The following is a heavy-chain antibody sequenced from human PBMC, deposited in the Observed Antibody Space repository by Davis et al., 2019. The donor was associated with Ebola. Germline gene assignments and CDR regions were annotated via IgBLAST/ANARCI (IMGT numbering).Heavy chain of an antibody. CDR2: IYHSGST. CDR3: ARVRVSRFDP. CDR1: GGSISSSNW. Sequence: MPSETLSLTCTVSGGSISSSNWWSWVRQPPGKGLEWIGEIYHSGSTNYNPSLKSRVTISVDTSKNQFSLKLSSVTAADTAVYYCARVRVSRFDPWGQGTLVTVSS. J-gene: IGHJ5*02. V-gene: IGHV4-4*02.